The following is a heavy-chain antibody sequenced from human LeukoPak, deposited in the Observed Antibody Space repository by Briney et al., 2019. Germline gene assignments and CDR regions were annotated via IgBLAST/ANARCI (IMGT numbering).Heavy chain of an antibody. CDR1: GFTFSSYG. CDR2: IRYDGSNK. V-gene: IGHV3-30*02. Sequence: GGSLRLPCAASGFTFSSYGMHWVRQAPGKGLEWVAFIRYDGSNKYYADSVKGRFTISRDNSKNTLYLQMNSLRAEDTAVYYCAKGNFYYDSSGYYFLFDYWGQGTLVTVSS. CDR3: AKGNFYYDSSGYYFLFDY. D-gene: IGHD3-22*01. J-gene: IGHJ4*02.